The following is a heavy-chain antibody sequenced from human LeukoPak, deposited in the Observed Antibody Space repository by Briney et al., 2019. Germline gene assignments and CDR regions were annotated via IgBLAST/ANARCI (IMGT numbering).Heavy chain of an antibody. Sequence: KTSETLSLTCALYGRSFIEYYWTSIRPPPGKGLEWIGGINHSGGTNDNPSPESRATIAVATSKNQFSLRLISMTGADTAVYYCARGHKGVVSYLNWFDPWGEGTLVRVSS. CDR2: INHSGGT. D-gene: IGHD2-15*01. J-gene: IGHJ5*02. CDR3: ARGHKGVVSYLNWFDP. CDR1: GRSFIEYY. V-gene: IGHV4-34*04.